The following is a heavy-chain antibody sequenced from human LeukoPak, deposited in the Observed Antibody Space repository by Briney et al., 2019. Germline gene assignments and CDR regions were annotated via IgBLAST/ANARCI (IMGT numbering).Heavy chain of an antibody. CDR2: INPSGGST. CDR3: ARESSSSSWNYYYYMDV. J-gene: IGHJ6*03. D-gene: IGHD6-6*01. CDR1: GYTFTSYY. Sequence: ASVKVSCKASGYTFTSYYMHWVRQAPGQGLEWMGIINPSGGSTSYVQKFQGRVTMTRDTSTSTVYMELSSLRSEDTAVYYCARESSSSSWNYYYYMDVWGKGTTVTVSS. V-gene: IGHV1-46*01.